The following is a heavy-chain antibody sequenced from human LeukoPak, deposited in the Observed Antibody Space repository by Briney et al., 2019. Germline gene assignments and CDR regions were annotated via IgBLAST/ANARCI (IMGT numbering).Heavy chain of an antibody. D-gene: IGHD6-19*01. V-gene: IGHV4-34*01. CDR2: INHSGST. CDR3: AARYSSGWYTIDY. CDR1: GGSFSGYY. Sequence: SETLSLTSAVYGGSFSGYYWSWIRQPPGKGLEWIGEINHSGSTNYNPSLKSRVTISVDTSKNQFSLKLSSVTAADTAVYYCAARYSSGWYTIDYWGQGTLVTVSS. J-gene: IGHJ4*02.